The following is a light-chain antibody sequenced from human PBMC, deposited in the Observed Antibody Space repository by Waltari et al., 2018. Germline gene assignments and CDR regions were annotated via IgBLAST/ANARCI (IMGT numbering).Light chain of an antibody. CDR2: ANK. J-gene: IGLJ3*02. CDR3: QSFDRSLSASV. CDR1: SSKFGAGHD. Sequence: QSVPTQPRSVSGAPGHSITISCTGRSSKFGAGHDVHWFQQLPGTAPKLLIYANKNRPSGVPDRFSGSKSGTSASLAITGLQAEDEADYYCQSFDRSLSASVFGGGTKLTVL. V-gene: IGLV1-40*01.